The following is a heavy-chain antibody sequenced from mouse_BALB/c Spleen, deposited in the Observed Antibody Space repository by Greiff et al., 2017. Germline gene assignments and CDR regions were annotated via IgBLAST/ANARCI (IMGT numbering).Heavy chain of an antibody. CDR1: GFTFSSFG. J-gene: IGHJ4*01. Sequence: EVKLVESGGGLVQPGGSRKLSCAASGFTFSSFGMHWVRQAPEKGLEWVAYISSGSSTIYYADTVKGRFTISRDNPKNTLFLQMTSLRSEDTAMYYCARGRFITTEGAMDYWGQGTSVTVSS. CDR3: ARGRFITTEGAMDY. CDR2: ISSGSSTI. D-gene: IGHD1-1*01. V-gene: IGHV5-17*02.